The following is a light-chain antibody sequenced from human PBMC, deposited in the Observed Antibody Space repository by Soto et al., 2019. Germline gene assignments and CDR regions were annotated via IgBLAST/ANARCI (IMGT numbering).Light chain of an antibody. J-gene: IGLJ1*01. Sequence: QSVLPQPPSVSAAPGQKVTISCSGSSSNIGGNSVSWYQQLPGTAPKLLIYDDNKRPSGIPDRFSGSKSGTSATLGISGLQAEDEADYYCSSYTSSSTLYVFGTGTKGTVL. CDR3: SSYTSSSTLYV. CDR1: SSNIGGNS. CDR2: DDN. V-gene: IGLV1-51*01.